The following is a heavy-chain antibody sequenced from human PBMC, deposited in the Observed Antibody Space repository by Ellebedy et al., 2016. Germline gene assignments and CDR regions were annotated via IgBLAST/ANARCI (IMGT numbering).Heavy chain of an antibody. V-gene: IGHV4-61*08. CDR3: ARGLYFDSSGYHYYFDS. Sequence: SETLSLXXTVSASPLITSGFPRTPFRQSPAGRPESIGYLSPHDGTKFNPSLKSRLTMSVDTSKKQFSLRLTSVTVADTAVYYCARGLYFDSSGYHYYFDSWGQGALVAVSS. J-gene: IGHJ4*02. CDR1: ASPLITSGFP. D-gene: IGHD3-22*01. CDR2: LSPHDGT.